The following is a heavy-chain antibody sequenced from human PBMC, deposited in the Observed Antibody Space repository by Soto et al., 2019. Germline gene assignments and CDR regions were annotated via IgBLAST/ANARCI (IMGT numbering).Heavy chain of an antibody. CDR1: GGTFSSYA. V-gene: IGHV1-69*13. CDR3: ARHLVVVIKSNYYYYGMDV. CDR2: IIPIFGTA. D-gene: IGHD3-22*01. Sequence: ASVKVSCKASGGTFSSYAISWVRQAPGQGLEWMGGIIPIFGTANYAQKFQGRVTITADESTSTAYMELSSLRSEDTAVYYCARHLVVVIKSNYYYYGMDVWGQGPTVTVSS. J-gene: IGHJ6*02.